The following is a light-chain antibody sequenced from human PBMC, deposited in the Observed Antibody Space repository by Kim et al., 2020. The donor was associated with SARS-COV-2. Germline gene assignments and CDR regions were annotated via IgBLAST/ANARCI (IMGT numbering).Light chain of an antibody. V-gene: IGLV3-21*04. J-gene: IGLJ1*01. Sequence: SYELTQAPSVTVAPGKTATITCGGSNIGNKGVHWYQQRPGQAPVLVLYYDSDRPSGIPERFSGSNSGNTATLTISGVEAGDEADYYCQVWDSSSAQYVLGTGTKVTVL. CDR1: NIGNKG. CDR2: YDS. CDR3: QVWDSSSAQYV.